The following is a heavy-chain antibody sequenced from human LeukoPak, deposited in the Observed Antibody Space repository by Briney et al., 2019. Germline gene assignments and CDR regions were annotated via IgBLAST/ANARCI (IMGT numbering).Heavy chain of an antibody. CDR2: IYYSGST. Sequence: PSETLSLTCTVSGDSISSYYWRWIRQPPGKGLEWIGYIYYSGSTNYNPSLKSRVTISVDTSKNQFPLKLSSVTAADTAVYYCARVNYSNKGWFDPWGQGTLVTVSS. D-gene: IGHD4-11*01. CDR1: GDSISSYY. J-gene: IGHJ5*02. V-gene: IGHV4-59*01. CDR3: ARVNYSNKGWFDP.